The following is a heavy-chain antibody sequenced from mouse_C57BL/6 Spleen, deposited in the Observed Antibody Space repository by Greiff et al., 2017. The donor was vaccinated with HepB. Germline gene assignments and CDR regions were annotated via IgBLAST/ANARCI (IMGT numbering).Heavy chain of an antibody. J-gene: IGHJ3*01. CDR2: IDPSDSYT. CDR3: ARDDYDGP. V-gene: IGHV1-50*01. CDR1: GYTFTSYW. D-gene: IGHD2-3*01. Sequence: QVQLQQPGAELVKPGASVKLSCKASGYTFTSYWMQWVKQRPGQGLEWIGEIDPSDSYTNYNQKFKGKATLTVDTSSSTAYMQRSSLTSEDSAVYYCARDDYDGPWGQGTLVTVSA.